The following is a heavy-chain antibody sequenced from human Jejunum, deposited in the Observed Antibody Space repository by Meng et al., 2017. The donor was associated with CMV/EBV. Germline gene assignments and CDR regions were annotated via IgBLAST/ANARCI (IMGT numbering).Heavy chain of an antibody. V-gene: IGHV1-8*01. J-gene: IGHJ4*02. Sequence: KACGYTFTSYDFNWVRQAPGQRVELVGWMNPDSTNTGYAQQFQGRVTMTRDTSISTAYMELSSLKSEDTAVYYCVRGLIRGVLSFDYWGQGTLVTVSS. CDR1: GYTFTSYD. CDR3: VRGLIRGVLSFDY. D-gene: IGHD3-10*01. CDR2: MNPDSTNT.